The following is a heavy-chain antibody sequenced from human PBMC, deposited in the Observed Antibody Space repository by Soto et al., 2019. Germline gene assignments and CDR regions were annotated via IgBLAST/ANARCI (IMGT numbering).Heavy chain of an antibody. D-gene: IGHD3-9*01. Sequence: SETLSLTCTVSGGSISSGDYYWSWIRQPPGKGLEWIGYIYYSGSTYYNPSLKSRVTISVDTSKSQFSLKLSSVTAADTAVYYCAREGSGYDILTGSNWFDPWGQGTLVTVSS. CDR2: IYYSGST. J-gene: IGHJ5*02. V-gene: IGHV4-30-4*01. CDR1: GGSISSGDYY. CDR3: AREGSGYDILTGSNWFDP.